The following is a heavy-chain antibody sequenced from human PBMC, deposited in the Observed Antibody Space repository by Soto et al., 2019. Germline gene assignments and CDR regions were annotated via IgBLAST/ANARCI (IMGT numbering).Heavy chain of an antibody. D-gene: IGHD3-3*01. CDR2: ITGSGINT. V-gene: IGHV3-23*01. CDR3: AKVGPFFGVVIVFDH. CDR1: GFPFTSYA. Sequence: EVQLLEAGGGFIQPGGSLRLSCAASGFPFTSYAMGWVRQAPGKGLEWVSAITGSGINTYYADSVKGRFTISRDNSNNTLFLQMNSLRADYTAKYYCAKVGPFFGVVIVFDHWGQGTLVTVSS. J-gene: IGHJ4*02.